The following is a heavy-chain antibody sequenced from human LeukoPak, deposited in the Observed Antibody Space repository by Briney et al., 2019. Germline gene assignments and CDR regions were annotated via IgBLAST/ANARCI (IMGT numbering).Heavy chain of an antibody. CDR3: AKHGFGVFEGY. Sequence: VGSLRLSCAASGFTFSSYAMSWARQAAGKGLKWVSGISGSGGSRYYADSVKGRFTISRDNSKNTLYLQMNSLRAEDTAVYYCAKHGFGVFEGYWGQGTLVSVSS. V-gene: IGHV3-23*01. J-gene: IGHJ4*02. CDR2: ISGSGGSR. D-gene: IGHD3-10*01. CDR1: GFTFSSYA.